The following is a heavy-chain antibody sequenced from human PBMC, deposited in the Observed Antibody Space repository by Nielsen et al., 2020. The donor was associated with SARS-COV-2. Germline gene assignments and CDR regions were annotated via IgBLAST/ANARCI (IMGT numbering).Heavy chain of an antibody. V-gene: IGHV3-30*03. Sequence: GGSLRLSCAASGFTFSSYGMHWVRQAPGKGLEWVAVISYDGSNKYYADSVKGRFTISRDNSKNTLYLQMNSLRAEDTALYYCVRGRRVGTTIFEYWGQGTLVTVSS. J-gene: IGHJ4*02. CDR2: ISYDGSNK. D-gene: IGHD1-26*01. CDR3: VRGRRVGTTIFEY. CDR1: GFTFSSYG.